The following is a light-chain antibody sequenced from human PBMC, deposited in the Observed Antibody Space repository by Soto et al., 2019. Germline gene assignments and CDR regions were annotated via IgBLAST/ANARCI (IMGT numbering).Light chain of an antibody. CDR3: QQFDNLPYT. Sequence: DIQMTQSPSSLSASVGDRVTITCQASQDISNYLNWYQQKPGKAPSLLIYDASSLETGVASRFSGSGSGTHVTFTISSLQPEDIATYYCQQFDNLPYTFGQGTKLEIK. V-gene: IGKV1-33*01. CDR2: DAS. J-gene: IGKJ2*01. CDR1: QDISNY.